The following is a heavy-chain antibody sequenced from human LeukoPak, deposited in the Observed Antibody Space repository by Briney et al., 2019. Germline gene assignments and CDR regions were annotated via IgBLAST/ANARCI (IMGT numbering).Heavy chain of an antibody. CDR2: ISGSGGST. Sequence: GGSLRLSCAASGFTFSSYAMSWVRQAPGKGLEWVSAISGSGGSTYYADSVKGRFTISRDNAKNSLYLQMNSLRAEDTAVYYCARESSGGSEAFDIWGQGTMVTVSS. J-gene: IGHJ3*02. D-gene: IGHD2-15*01. CDR1: GFTFSSYA. V-gene: IGHV3-23*01. CDR3: ARESSGGSEAFDI.